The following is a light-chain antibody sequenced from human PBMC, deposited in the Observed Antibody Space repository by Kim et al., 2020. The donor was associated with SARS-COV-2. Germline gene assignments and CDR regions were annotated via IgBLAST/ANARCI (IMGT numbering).Light chain of an antibody. V-gene: IGLV3-19*01. CDR2: GKN. Sequence: ALGQTVRITCQGDSLRSYYASWYQQKPGQAPVLVIYGKNNRPSGIPDRFSGSSSGNTASLTITGAQAEDEADYYGNSRDSSGNQEVFGGGTQLTVL. J-gene: IGLJ2*01. CDR1: SLRSYY. CDR3: NSRDSSGNQEV.